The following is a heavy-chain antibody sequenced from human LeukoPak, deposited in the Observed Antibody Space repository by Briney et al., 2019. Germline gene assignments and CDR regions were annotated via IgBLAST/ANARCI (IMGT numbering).Heavy chain of an antibody. CDR3: AKCGTNCYFPHFDL. CDR1: GFTVSSNP. D-gene: IGHD2-21*01. V-gene: IGHV3-53*05. CDR2: IYSGGDT. Sequence: PGGSLRLSCTVSGFTVSSNPWSWVRQAPGKGLEWVSFIYSGGDTHYSDSVKGRFTISRDNFKNTLYLQMNSLRPEDMGLYYCAKCGTNCYFPHFDLWGQGTLVTVSS. J-gene: IGHJ4*02.